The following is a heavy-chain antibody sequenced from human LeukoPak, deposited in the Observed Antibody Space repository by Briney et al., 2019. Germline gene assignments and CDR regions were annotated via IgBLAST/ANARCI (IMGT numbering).Heavy chain of an antibody. V-gene: IGHV4-59*11. CDR3: ARRALGLTGAPLDS. D-gene: IGHD7-27*01. CDR2: SYYSGST. J-gene: IGHJ4*02. CDR1: GGSISSHY. Sequence: PSETLSLTCTVSGGSISSHYWSWIRQPPGKGLEWIGYSYYSGSTNYIPSLKSRVTMSADTSKNQIYLNLTSVTAADTAVYYCARRALGLTGAPLDSWGQGTLVTVSS.